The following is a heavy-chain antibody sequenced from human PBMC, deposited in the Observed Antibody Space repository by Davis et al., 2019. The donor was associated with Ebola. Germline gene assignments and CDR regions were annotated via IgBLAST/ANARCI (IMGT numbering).Heavy chain of an antibody. CDR3: AREIPMDNIVATEGEFDY. V-gene: IGHV1-46*01. D-gene: IGHD5-12*01. Sequence: ASVKVSCKASGYTFTSYYMHWVRQAPGQGLEWMGIINPSGGSTSYAQKFQGRVTMTRDTSTSTVYMELSSLRSEDTAVYYCAREIPMDNIVATEGEFDYWGQGTLVTVSS. J-gene: IGHJ4*02. CDR2: INPSGGST. CDR1: GYTFTSYY.